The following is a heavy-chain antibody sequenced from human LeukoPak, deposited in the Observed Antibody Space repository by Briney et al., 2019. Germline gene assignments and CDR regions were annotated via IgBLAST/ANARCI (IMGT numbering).Heavy chain of an antibody. CDR3: AKVPHYDSSGYYQL. J-gene: IGHJ4*02. CDR1: GFTFSSYA. Sequence: GGSLRLSCAASGFTFSSYAMSWVRQAPGKGLEWVSAISGSGGSTYYADSVKGRFTISRDNSKNTLYLQMNSLRAEDTAVYYCAKVPHYDSSGYYQLWGQGTLVTVSS. CDR2: ISGSGGST. V-gene: IGHV3-23*01. D-gene: IGHD3-22*01.